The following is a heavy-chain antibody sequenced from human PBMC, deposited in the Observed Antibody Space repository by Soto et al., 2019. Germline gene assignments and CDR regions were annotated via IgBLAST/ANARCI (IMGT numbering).Heavy chain of an antibody. CDR2: IVPIVDTS. J-gene: IGHJ6*02. CDR3: ARDPYCSGPQDYFGMDV. CDR1: GGTFSSYA. Sequence: SVKVSCKTSGGTFSSYAISWVRQAPGQGLEWMGGIVPIVDTSTYAQKCQGRVTITADESTSTVYMELSSLRSEDTAVYYCARDPYCSGPQDYFGMDVWGQGTTVTVSS. D-gene: IGHD3-10*01. V-gene: IGHV1-69*13.